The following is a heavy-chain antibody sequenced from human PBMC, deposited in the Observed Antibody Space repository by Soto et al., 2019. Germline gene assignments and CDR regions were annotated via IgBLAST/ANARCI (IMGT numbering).Heavy chain of an antibody. Sequence: SETLCLTCAVSGGSSSSGGYSWSWIRQPPGKGLEWIGYIYHSGSTYYNPSLKSRVTISVDRSKNQFSLKLSSVTAADTAVYYCARIDSSASNFDYWGQGTLVTVS. D-gene: IGHD3-22*01. CDR3: ARIDSSASNFDY. CDR1: GGSSSSGGYS. CDR2: IYHSGST. V-gene: IGHV4-30-2*01. J-gene: IGHJ4*02.